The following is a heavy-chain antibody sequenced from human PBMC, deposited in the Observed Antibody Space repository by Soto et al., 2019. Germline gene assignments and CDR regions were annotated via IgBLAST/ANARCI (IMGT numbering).Heavy chain of an antibody. V-gene: IGHV4-30-4*01. D-gene: IGHD1-26*01. Sequence: SETLSLTCTVSGGSISSGDYSWGWIRQPPGKGLEWIGYIYYSGSTYYNPSLKSRVTISVDTSKNQFSLKLSSVTAADTAVYYCARGATYYFDYWGQGTLVTVS. CDR1: GGSISSGDYS. CDR3: ARGATYYFDY. CDR2: IYYSGST. J-gene: IGHJ4*02.